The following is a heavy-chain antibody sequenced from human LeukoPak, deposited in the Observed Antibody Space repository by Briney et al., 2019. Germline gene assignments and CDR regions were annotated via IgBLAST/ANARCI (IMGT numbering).Heavy chain of an antibody. CDR2: INTNTGNP. V-gene: IGHV7-4-1*02. J-gene: IGHJ5*02. D-gene: IGHD3-10*01. CDR3: ARWGYGSGSYPNGGFDP. CDR1: GYTFTSYV. Sequence: ASVKVSCKASGYTFTSYVMNWVRQAPGQGLEWMGWINTNTGNPTYAQGFIGRFVFSLDTSVGTAYLQISSLKAEDTAMYYCARWGYGSGSYPNGGFDPWGQGTQVIVSS.